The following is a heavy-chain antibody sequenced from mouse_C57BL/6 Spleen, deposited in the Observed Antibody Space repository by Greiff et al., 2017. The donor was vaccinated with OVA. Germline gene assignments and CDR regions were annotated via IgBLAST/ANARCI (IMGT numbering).Heavy chain of an antibody. CDR1: GFTFTDYY. J-gene: IGHJ3*01. CDR2: IRNKANGYTT. CDR3: ARGSNSWFAY. Sequence: EVMLVESGGGLVQPGGSLGLSCAASGFTFTDYYMSWVRQPPGKALEWLGFIRNKANGYTTEYSASVKGRFTISRDNSQSILYLQMNALRAEDSATYYCARGSNSWFAYWGQGTLVTVSA. V-gene: IGHV7-3*01. D-gene: IGHD2-5*01.